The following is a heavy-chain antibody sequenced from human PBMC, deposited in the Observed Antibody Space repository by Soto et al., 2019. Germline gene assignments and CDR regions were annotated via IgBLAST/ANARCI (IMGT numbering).Heavy chain of an antibody. CDR3: AREGLVPAATPWFDY. CDR1: GFPFSSYA. CDR2: ISYDGSNK. J-gene: IGHJ4*02. Sequence: GGSLRLSCAASGFPFSSYAMHWARQAPGKGLEWVAVISYDGSNKYYADSVKGRFTISRDNSKNTLYLQMNSLRAEDTAVYYCAREGLVPAATPWFDYWGQGT. V-gene: IGHV3-30-3*01. D-gene: IGHD2-2*02.